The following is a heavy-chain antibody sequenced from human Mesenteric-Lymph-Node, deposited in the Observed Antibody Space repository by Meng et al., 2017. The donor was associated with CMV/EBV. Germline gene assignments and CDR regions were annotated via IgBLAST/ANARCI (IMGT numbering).Heavy chain of an antibody. CDR1: GGSISSSSYY. Sequence: GSLRLSCIVSGGSISSSSYYWAWIRPPPGKGLEWIGSIYYSGCTYYNPSLKSRVTISVDTSKNPFSLKLSSVTAADTTVYYCARGLRRWLQLDAFDIWGQGTMVTVSS. J-gene: IGHJ3*02. CDR2: IYYSGCT. V-gene: IGHV4-39*07. CDR3: ARGLRRWLQLDAFDI. D-gene: IGHD5-24*01.